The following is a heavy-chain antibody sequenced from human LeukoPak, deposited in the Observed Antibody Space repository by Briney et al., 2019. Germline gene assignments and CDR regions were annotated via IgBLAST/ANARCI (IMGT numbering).Heavy chain of an antibody. CDR3: ARSAADTVFDY. V-gene: IGHV4-39*07. CDR2: IYYSGST. J-gene: IGHJ4*02. D-gene: IGHD6-25*01. Sequence: SETLSLTCTVSGGSISSSSYYWGWIRQPPGKGLEWIGSIYYSGSTYYNPSLKSRVTISVDTSKNQFSLKLSSVTAADTAVYYCARSAADTVFDYWGQGTLVTVSS. CDR1: GGSISSSSYY.